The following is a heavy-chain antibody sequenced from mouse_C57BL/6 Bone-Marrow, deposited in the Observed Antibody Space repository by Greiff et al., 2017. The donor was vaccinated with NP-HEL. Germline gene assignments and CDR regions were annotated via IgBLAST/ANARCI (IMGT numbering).Heavy chain of an antibody. CDR3: AITPLTTVVATDY. CDR1: GFNIKDDY. CDR2: IDPENGDT. Sequence: VQLQQSGAELVRPGASVKLSCTASGFNIKDDYMHWVKQRPEQGLEWIGWIDPENGDTEYASKFQGKATITADTSSNTAYLQLSSLTSEDTAVYYCAITPLTTVVATDYWGQGTTLTVSS. D-gene: IGHD1-1*01. J-gene: IGHJ2*01. V-gene: IGHV14-4*01.